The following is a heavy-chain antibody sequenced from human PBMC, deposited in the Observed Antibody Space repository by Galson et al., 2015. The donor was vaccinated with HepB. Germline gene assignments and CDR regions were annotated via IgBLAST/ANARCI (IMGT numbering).Heavy chain of an antibody. V-gene: IGHV1-69*01. D-gene: IGHD2-15*01. CDR3: ARSWGCSGGSCYSEAYYGMDV. Sequence: GGTFSSYAISWVRQAPGQGLEWMGGIIPIFGTANYAQKFQGRVTITADESTSTAYMELSSLRSEDTAVYYCARSWGCSGGSCYSEAYYGMDVWGQGTTVTVSS. J-gene: IGHJ6*02. CDR1: GGTFSSYA. CDR2: IIPIFGTA.